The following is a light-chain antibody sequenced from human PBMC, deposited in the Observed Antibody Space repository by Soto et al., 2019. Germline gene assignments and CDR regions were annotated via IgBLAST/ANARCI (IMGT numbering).Light chain of an antibody. Sequence: EVVLTQSPGTLSLSPGQRAALSCRASQRISSGYLVWYQHKPGHTPRLLIYGASSRATGIPERFSGSGSGTDFTLTITRLEPEDSAVYYCQYSETFVQWTKVEIK. CDR2: GAS. V-gene: IGKV3-20*01. J-gene: IGKJ1*01. CDR1: QRISSGY. CDR3: QYSET.